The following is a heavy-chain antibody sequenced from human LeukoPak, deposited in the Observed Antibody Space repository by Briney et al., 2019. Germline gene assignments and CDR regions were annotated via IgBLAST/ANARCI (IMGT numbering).Heavy chain of an antibody. Sequence: ASVKVSCKASGYTFTSYYMHWVRHAPGQGLEWMGIINPSGGSTSYAQKFQGRVTMTRDTSTSTVYMELSSLRSEDTAVYYCARGVTDTSMLIWFDLWGQGTLVTVSS. CDR3: ARGVTDTSMLIWFDL. V-gene: IGHV1-46*01. CDR2: INPSGGST. J-gene: IGHJ5*02. D-gene: IGHD5-18*01. CDR1: GYTFTSYY.